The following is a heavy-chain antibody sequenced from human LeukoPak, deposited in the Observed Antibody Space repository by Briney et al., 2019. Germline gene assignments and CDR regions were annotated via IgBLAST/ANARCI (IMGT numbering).Heavy chain of an antibody. J-gene: IGHJ5*02. CDR2: IKQDGSEK. D-gene: IGHD2-2*01. V-gene: IGHV3-7*01. CDR1: GFTFSTYW. Sequence: GGSLRLSCAASGFTFSTYWMSWVRQAPGKGLEWVANIKQDGSEKYYVDSVNGRFTISRDNAKNSLYLQMNSLRAEDTAVYYCARDCSSTSCFARWFDPWGQGTLVTVSS. CDR3: ARDCSSTSCFARWFDP.